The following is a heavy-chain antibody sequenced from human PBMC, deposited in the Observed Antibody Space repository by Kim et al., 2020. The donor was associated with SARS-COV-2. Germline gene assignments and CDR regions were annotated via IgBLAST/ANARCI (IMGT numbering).Heavy chain of an antibody. Sequence: SETLSLTCAVYGGSFSGYYWSWIRQPPGKGLEWIGEINHSGSTNYNPSLKSRVTISVDTSKNQFSLKLSSVTAADTAVYYCARTRGMATITTINNDAFDIWGQGTMVTVSS. CDR1: GGSFSGYY. CDR3: ARTRGMATITTINNDAFDI. CDR2: INHSGST. J-gene: IGHJ3*02. V-gene: IGHV4-34*01. D-gene: IGHD5-12*01.